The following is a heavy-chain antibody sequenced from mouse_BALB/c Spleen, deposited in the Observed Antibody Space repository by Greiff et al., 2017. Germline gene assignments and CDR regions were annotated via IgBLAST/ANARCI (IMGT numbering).Heavy chain of an antibody. CDR3: ARGGRYDFYAMDY. J-gene: IGHJ4*01. V-gene: IGHV5-6-3*01. Sequence: VKLVESGGGLVQPGGSLKLSCAASGFTFSSYGMSWVRQTPDKRLELVATINSNGGSTYYPDSVKGRFTISRDNAKNTLYLQMSSLKSEDTAMYYCARGGRYDFYAMDYWGQGTSVTVSS. CDR1: GFTFSSYG. CDR2: INSNGGST. D-gene: IGHD2-14*01.